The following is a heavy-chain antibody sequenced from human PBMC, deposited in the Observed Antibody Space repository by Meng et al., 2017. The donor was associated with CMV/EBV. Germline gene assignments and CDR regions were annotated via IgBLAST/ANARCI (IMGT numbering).Heavy chain of an antibody. CDR3: ATARGYSSSWYAEDYYGMDV. D-gene: IGHD6-13*01. V-gene: IGHV4-4*02. CDR2: IYYSGST. Sequence: SETLSLTCAVSGGSISSSNWWSWVRQPPGKGLEWIGYIYYSGSTNYNPSLKSRVTISVDTSKNQFSLKLSSVTAADTAVYYCATARGYSSSWYAEDYYGMDVWGQGTTVTVSS. J-gene: IGHJ6*02. CDR1: GGSISSSNW.